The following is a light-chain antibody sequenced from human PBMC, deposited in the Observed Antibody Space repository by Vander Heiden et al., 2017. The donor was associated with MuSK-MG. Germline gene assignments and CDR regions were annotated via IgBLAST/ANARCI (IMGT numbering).Light chain of an antibody. CDR2: EVT. V-gene: IGLV2-8*01. CDR3: NSYAGAKNVV. J-gene: IGLJ2*01. CDR1: SSDVGRYNY. Sequence: QSALPQPPSASGSPGQSVAISCTGTSSDVGRYNYVSWYQQRPGKAPKLIIYEVTKRPSGVPDRFSGSKSGNTASLTVSGLQPDDEADYYCNSYAGAKNVVFGGGTKLT.